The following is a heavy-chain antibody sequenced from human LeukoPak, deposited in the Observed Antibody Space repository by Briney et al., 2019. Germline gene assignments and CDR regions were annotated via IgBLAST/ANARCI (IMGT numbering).Heavy chain of an antibody. CDR1: GVILSLYG. D-gene: IGHD3-10*01. V-gene: IGHV3-30*18. Sequence: GGCLRLSSAASGVILSLYGMEWVSQAPGKGLEWVAVISYEGGTQHYADSVKGRFIISRDNPRNTLYLQMHILRTEDTAVYYCAKEGTPQVSTWYDLWGQGTQVIVSS. CDR2: ISYEGGTQ. CDR3: AKEGTPQVSTWYDL. J-gene: IGHJ5*02.